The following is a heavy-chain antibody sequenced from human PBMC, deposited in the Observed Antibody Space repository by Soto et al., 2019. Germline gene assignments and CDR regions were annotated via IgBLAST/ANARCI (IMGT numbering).Heavy chain of an antibody. Sequence: GGSLRLSCAASGFTFSGSAMHWVRQASGKGLEWVGRIRSKANSYATAYAASAKGRFTISRDDSKNTAYLQMNSLKTEDTAVYYCTRTYYYDSSGYYYFDYWGQGTLVTVSS. CDR1: GFTFSGSA. CDR3: TRTYYYDSSGYYYFDY. CDR2: IRSKANSYAT. D-gene: IGHD3-22*01. J-gene: IGHJ4*02. V-gene: IGHV3-73*01.